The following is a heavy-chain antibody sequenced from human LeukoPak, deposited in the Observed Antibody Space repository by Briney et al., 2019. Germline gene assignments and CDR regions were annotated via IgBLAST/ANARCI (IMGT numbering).Heavy chain of an antibody. D-gene: IGHD2-15*01. CDR2: ISSSSSTI. CDR1: GFTFSSYS. J-gene: IGHJ4*02. Sequence: GGSLRLSCAASGFTFSSYSMNWVRQAPGKGLEWVSYISSSSSTIYYVDSVKGRFTISRDNAKNSLYLQMNSLRAEDTAVYYCARVRIVVVAARPSTYFDYWGQGTLVTVSS. V-gene: IGHV3-48*01. CDR3: ARVRIVVVAARPSTYFDY.